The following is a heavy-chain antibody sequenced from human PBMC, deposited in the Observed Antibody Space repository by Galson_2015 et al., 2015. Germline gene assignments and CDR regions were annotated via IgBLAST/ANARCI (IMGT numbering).Heavy chain of an antibody. CDR1: GGSISISSYY. J-gene: IGHJ3*02. V-gene: IGHV4-39*01. CDR3: ARREYYDSSGYHYEAFDI. Sequence: ETLSLTCTVSGGSISISSYYWGWIRQPPGQGLEWIGSIYYSGSTYYNPSLKSRVTISVDTSKNQFSLKLSSVTAADTAVHYRARREYYDSSGYHYEAFDIWGQGTMVTVSS. D-gene: IGHD3-22*01. CDR2: IYYSGST.